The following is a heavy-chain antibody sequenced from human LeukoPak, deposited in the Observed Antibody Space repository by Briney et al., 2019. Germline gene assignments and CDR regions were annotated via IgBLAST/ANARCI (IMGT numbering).Heavy chain of an antibody. J-gene: IGHJ3*02. CDR1: GGSISSYY. CDR2: IYYSGST. Sequence: KSSETLSLTCTVSGGSISSYYWSWIRQPPGKGLEWIGYIYYSGSTYYNPSLKSRVTISVDTSKNQFSLKLSSVTAADTAVYYCARDSYDGYNSKNGFDIWGQGTMVTVSS. V-gene: IGHV4-59*12. CDR3: ARDSYDGYNSKNGFDI. D-gene: IGHD5-24*01.